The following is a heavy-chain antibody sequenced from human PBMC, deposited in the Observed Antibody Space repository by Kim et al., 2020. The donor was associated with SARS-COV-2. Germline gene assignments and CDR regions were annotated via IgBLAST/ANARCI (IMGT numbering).Heavy chain of an antibody. CDR3: ARDQYYYDSSGLDFDY. D-gene: IGHD3-22*01. Sequence: KGRLTIDRDNAKNSLYLQMNSLSAEDTAVYYCARDQYYYDSSGLDFDYWGQGTLVTVSS. J-gene: IGHJ4*02. V-gene: IGHV3-11*05.